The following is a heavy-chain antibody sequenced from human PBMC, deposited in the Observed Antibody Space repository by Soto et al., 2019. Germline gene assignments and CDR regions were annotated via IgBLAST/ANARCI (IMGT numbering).Heavy chain of an antibody. V-gene: IGHV4-4*02. Sequence: QVQLQESGPGLVKPSGTLSLTCAVSGDSISSRNWWTWVRQPPGKGLEWIGEIYHSGSTNYSPTPNSRVAISVDMSKNQISPKLTSVTAADTAVYYCARGGNVAAAGTIYIDSWGQGTLVTVSS. D-gene: IGHD6-13*01. CDR1: GDSISSRNW. J-gene: IGHJ4*02. CDR3: ARGGNVAAAGTIYIDS. CDR2: IYHSGST.